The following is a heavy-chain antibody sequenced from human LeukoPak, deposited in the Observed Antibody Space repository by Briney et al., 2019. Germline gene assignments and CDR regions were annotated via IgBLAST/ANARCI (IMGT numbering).Heavy chain of an antibody. D-gene: IGHD2-2*01. CDR1: GFTFSSYS. J-gene: IGHJ4*02. CDR3: ARAGALVVPADPHHCGFDY. Sequence: GGSLRLSCAASGFTFSSYSMNWVRQAPGKGLEWVSSISSSSSSYIYYADSVKGRFTISRDNAKNSLYLQMNSLRAEDTAVYYCARAGALVVPADPHHCGFDYWGQGTLVTVSS. CDR2: ISSSSSSYI. V-gene: IGHV3-21*01.